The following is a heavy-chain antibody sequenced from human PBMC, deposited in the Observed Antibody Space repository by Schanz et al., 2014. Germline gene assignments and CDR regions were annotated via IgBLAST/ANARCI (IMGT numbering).Heavy chain of an antibody. J-gene: IGHJ4*02. CDR3: ARDGDFDY. CDR2: INWNGGST. CDR1: GFSFSDYS. Sequence: VFLAESGGGVVQPGRSLRLSCAASGFSFSDYSMNWVRQAPGKGLEWVSGINWNGGSTGYADSVKGRFTISRDNSMNTLHLQMNSLRAEDTAVYYCARDGDFDYWGQGTLVTVSS. V-gene: IGHV3-20*04.